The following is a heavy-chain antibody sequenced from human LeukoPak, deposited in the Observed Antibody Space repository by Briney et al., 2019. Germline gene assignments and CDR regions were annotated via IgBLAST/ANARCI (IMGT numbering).Heavy chain of an antibody. CDR3: AREPTDDYGDLTDAFDI. V-gene: IGHV3-74*01. D-gene: IGHD4-17*01. CDR1: GFTFSSYW. CDR2: INSDGSST. J-gene: IGHJ3*02. Sequence: GGSLRLSCAASGFTFSSYWMHWVRQAPGKGLVWVSRINSDGSSTSYADFVKGRFTISRDNAKNTLYLQMNSLRAEDTAVYYCAREPTDDYGDLTDAFDIWGQGTMVTVSS.